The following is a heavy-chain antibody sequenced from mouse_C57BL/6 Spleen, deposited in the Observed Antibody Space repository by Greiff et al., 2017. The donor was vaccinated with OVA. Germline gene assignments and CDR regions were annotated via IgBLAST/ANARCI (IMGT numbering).Heavy chain of an antibody. Sequence: QVQLQQSGTELVKPGASVKLSCKASGYTFTSYWMHWVKQRPGQGLEWIGNINPSNGGTNYNEKFKSKATLTVDKSSSTAYMQLSSLTSEDSAVYYCARCRLQLYYAMDYWGQGTSVTVSS. CDR1: GYTFTSYW. CDR2: INPSNGGT. V-gene: IGHV1-53*01. D-gene: IGHD3-1*01. J-gene: IGHJ4*01. CDR3: ARCRLQLYYAMDY.